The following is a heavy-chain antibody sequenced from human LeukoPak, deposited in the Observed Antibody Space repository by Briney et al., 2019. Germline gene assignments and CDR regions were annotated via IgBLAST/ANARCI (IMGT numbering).Heavy chain of an antibody. CDR3: ARSPPRRKNWNSPSAFGI. V-gene: IGHV1-18*01. Sequence: GASVKLSCKASGYTFTSYGMSWVRQAPGQGLAWMGWITYYSGNKNYAHKLQGRVTMTTDTSKNTAYLELKSLRSDDTAVYYCARSPPRRKNWNSPSAFGISGPRKLVTVSS. D-gene: IGHD1/OR15-1a*01. CDR2: ITYYSGNK. CDR1: GYTFTSYG. J-gene: IGHJ3*02.